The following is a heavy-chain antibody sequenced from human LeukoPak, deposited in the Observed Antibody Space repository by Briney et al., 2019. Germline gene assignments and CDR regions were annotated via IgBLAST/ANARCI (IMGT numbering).Heavy chain of an antibody. CDR3: ARDWGGYGPTSHDY. D-gene: IGHD3-16*01. CDR1: GFTFSRYW. J-gene: IGHJ4*02. Sequence: GGSLRLSCAASGFTFSRYWMHWVRQDPEKGLVWVSRINSDGSEIIYADSVKGRFTISRDNAENTLYLEMNSLRVEDTAVYYCARDWGGYGPTSHDYWGQGTLVTVSS. V-gene: IGHV3-74*01. CDR2: INSDGSEI.